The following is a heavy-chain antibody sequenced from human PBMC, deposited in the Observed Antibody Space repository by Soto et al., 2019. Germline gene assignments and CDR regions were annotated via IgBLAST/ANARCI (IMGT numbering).Heavy chain of an antibody. CDR2: IKSKTDGGTT. CDR1: GFTFSNAW. V-gene: IGHV3-15*07. D-gene: IGHD2-8*01. Sequence: VQLVESGGGLVKPGGSLRLSCAASGFTFSNAWMNWVRQAPGKGLEWVGRIKSKTDGGTTDYAAPVKGRFTISRDDSKNTLYLQMNSLKTDDTAVYYCTTDPDIVLMVYAIWGQTPHAANYWGQGTLVTVSS. J-gene: IGHJ4*02. CDR3: TTDPDIVLMVYAIWGQTPHAANY.